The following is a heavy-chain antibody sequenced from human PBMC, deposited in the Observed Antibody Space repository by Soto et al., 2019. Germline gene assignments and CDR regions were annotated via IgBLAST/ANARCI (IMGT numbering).Heavy chain of an antibody. J-gene: IGHJ3*02. D-gene: IGHD6-19*01. CDR2: LYHSGST. CDR1: GYSISSGYY. CDR3: ARGRAGLDDAFDI. V-gene: IGHV4-38-2*01. Sequence: SETLSLTCGVSGYSISSGYYWGWIRQPPGRGLEWIGSLYHSGSTYYNPSLKSRVSLSVDTSKNQISLRLSSVTATDTAVYYCARGRAGLDDAFDIWGRGTMVTVSS.